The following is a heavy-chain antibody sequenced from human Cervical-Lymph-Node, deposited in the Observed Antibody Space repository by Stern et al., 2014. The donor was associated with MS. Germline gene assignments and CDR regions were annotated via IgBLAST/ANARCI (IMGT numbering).Heavy chain of an antibody. CDR1: GGSVSSGSYY. CDR3: ARSWSDVLISLDN. J-gene: IGHJ4*02. D-gene: IGHD1-1*01. V-gene: IGHV4-61*02. Sequence: QVQLQESGPGLAKPSQTLSLTCTVSGGSVSSGSYYWNWIRQPAGKGLEWIGRISTSGSTNSNPSLRSRVTMSLDASKNHFSLKWTSVTAADTAIYYCARSWSDVLISLDNWGQGTLVTVSS. CDR2: ISTSGST.